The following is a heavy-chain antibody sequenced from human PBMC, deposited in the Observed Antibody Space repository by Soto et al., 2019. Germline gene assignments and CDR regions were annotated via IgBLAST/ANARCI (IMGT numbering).Heavy chain of an antibody. J-gene: IGHJ5*02. D-gene: IGHD3-3*01. CDR2: ISSSSSTI. V-gene: IGHV3-48*01. Sequence: PGGSLRLSCAASGFTFSSYSMNWVRQAPGKGLEWVSYISSSSSTIYYADSVEGRFTISRDNAKNSLYLQMNSLRAEDTAVYYCASLYDFWSGYRSWFDPWGQGTLVTVSS. CDR3: ASLYDFWSGYRSWFDP. CDR1: GFTFSSYS.